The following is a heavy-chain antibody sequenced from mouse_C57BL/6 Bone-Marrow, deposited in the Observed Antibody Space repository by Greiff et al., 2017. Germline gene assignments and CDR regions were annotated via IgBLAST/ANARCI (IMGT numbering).Heavy chain of an antibody. V-gene: IGHV5-9-1*02. CDR2: ISSGGDCI. CDR1: GFTFSSYA. CDR3: RRAVLFPGRFAY. J-gene: IGHJ3*01. Sequence: DVQLVESGEGLVKPGGSLKLSCAASGFTFSSYAMSWVRQTPEKRLEWVAYISSGGDCIYYADTLKGRFTISRAHARNTLYLQRSSLKSEDTAMYYCRRAVLFPGRFAYWGQGTLVTVSA. D-gene: IGHD1-1*02.